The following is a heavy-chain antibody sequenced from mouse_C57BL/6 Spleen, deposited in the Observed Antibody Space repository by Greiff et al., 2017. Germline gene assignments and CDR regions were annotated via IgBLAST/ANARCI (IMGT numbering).Heavy chain of an antibody. D-gene: IGHD1-1*01. V-gene: IGHV1-82*01. CDR1: GYAFSSSW. CDR3: AWVGITSVVECARDY. J-gene: IGHJ4*01. CDR2: IYPGDGDT. Sequence: VQLQQSGPELVKPGASVKISCKASGYAFSSSWMNWVKQRPGKGLEWIGRIYPGDGDTNYNGKFKGKATLTADKSSSTAYMQLSSLTSEVSAVYLCAWVGITSVVECARDYWGQGTSVTVSS.